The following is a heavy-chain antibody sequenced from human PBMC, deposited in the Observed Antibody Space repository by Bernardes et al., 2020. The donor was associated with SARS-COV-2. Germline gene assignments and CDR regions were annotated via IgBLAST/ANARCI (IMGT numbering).Heavy chain of an antibody. V-gene: IGHV4-59*08. CDR1: GGSISSYY. CDR3: ARQRADYDFWSGYYRRGNWFDP. J-gene: IGHJ5*02. Sequence: SETLSLTCTVSGGSISSYYWSWIRQPPGKGLEWIGYLYYSGSTNYNPSLKSRVTISVDTSKNQFSLKLSSVTAADTAVYYCARQRADYDFWSGYYRRGNWFDPWGQGTLVTVSS. CDR2: LYYSGST. D-gene: IGHD3-3*01.